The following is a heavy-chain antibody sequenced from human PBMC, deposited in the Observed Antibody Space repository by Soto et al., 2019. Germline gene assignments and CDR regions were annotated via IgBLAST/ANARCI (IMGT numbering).Heavy chain of an antibody. J-gene: IGHJ4*02. CDR3: ARDVRYFDWLLCMDY. D-gene: IGHD3-9*01. V-gene: IGHV3-30-3*01. Sequence: PGGSLRLSCAASGFTFSSYAMHWVRQAPGKGLEWVAVISYDGSNKYYADSVKGRFTISRDNSKNTLYLQMNSLRAEDTAVYYCARDVRYFDWLLCMDYWGQGTLVTVSS. CDR1: GFTFSSYA. CDR2: ISYDGSNK.